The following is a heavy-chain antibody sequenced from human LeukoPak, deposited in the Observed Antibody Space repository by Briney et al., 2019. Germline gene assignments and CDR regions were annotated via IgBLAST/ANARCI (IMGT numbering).Heavy chain of an antibody. CDR2: INHSGGT. Sequence: SETLSLTCAVYGGSFSGYYWSWIRQPPGKGLEWIGEINHSGGTNYNPSLKSRVTISVDTSKNQFSLKLSSVTAADTAVYYCARRGYDYVWGSYRYPSYFDYWGQGTLVTVSS. CDR1: GGSFSGYY. D-gene: IGHD3-16*02. CDR3: ARRGYDYVWGSYRYPSYFDY. V-gene: IGHV4-34*01. J-gene: IGHJ4*02.